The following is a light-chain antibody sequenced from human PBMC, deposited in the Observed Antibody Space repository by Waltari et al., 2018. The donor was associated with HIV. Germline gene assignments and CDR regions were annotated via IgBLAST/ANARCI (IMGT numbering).Light chain of an antibody. J-gene: IGKJ4*01. CDR3: QQSYGTPLT. V-gene: IGKV1-39*01. CDR2: AAS. CDR1: QSISSY. Sequence: DIQMTQSPSYLSPSVGDRVTITCRGSQSISSYVNWYQQKPGKAPKLLIYAASSLQSGVPSRFSGSGSGTDFTLTISSLQPEDFATYYCQQSYGTPLTFGGGTKVEIK.